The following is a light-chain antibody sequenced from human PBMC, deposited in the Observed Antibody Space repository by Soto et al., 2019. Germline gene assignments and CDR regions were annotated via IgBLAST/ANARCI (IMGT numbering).Light chain of an antibody. CDR3: FSYAGSSRV. CDR2: EVT. V-gene: IGLV2-23*02. Sequence: QSALTRPASVSGSPGQSITISCTGTSSDVGAYNLVSWYQQHPGKAPKLMIYEVTKRPSGVSNRFSGSKSGNTASLTISGLQAEDEADYYCFSYAGSSRVFGTGTKLTVL. CDR1: SSDVGAYNL. J-gene: IGLJ1*01.